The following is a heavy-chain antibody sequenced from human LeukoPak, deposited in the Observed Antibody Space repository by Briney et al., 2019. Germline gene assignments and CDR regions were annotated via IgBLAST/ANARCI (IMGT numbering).Heavy chain of an antibody. Sequence: ASETLSLTCAVYGGSFSGYYWSWIRQPPGKGLEWIGEINHSGSTNYNPSLKSRVTISVDTSKNQFSLKLSSVTAADTAVYYCARGPRRCSSTSCFEGYYFDYWGQGTLVTVSS. CDR2: INHSGST. V-gene: IGHV4-34*01. CDR1: GGSFSGYY. D-gene: IGHD2-2*01. J-gene: IGHJ4*02. CDR3: ARGPRRCSSTSCFEGYYFDY.